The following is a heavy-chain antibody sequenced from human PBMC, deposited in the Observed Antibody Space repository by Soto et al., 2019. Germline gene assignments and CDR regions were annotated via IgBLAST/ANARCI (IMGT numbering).Heavy chain of an antibody. D-gene: IGHD3-9*01. CDR1: GFNFSSYA. CDR2: ISGSGGST. V-gene: IGHV3-23*01. CDR3: AKGNRSSFRLEYFAWLLGF. Sequence: PGGSLRLSCAASGFNFSSYAMSWARQAPWKGLELVSAISGSGGSTYYADSVKGRFTISRDNSKNTLYLQMNSLRAEDTDVYYLAKGNRSSFRLEYFAWLLGFGAHGTLVPVSS. J-gene: IGHJ4*01.